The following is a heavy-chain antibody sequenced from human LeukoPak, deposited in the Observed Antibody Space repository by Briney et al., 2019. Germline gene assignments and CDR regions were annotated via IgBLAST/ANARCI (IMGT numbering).Heavy chain of an antibody. J-gene: IGHJ4*02. D-gene: IGHD6-6*01. Sequence: SETLSLTCTVSGGSISSYYWSWIRQPAGKGLEWIGRIYISGSTNYSPSLKSRVTMSVDTSKNQFSLKLTSVTAADTAVYYCARESGSSSGRDLDYWGQGTLVTVSS. CDR2: IYISGST. CDR1: GGSISSYY. V-gene: IGHV4-4*07. CDR3: ARESGSSSGRDLDY.